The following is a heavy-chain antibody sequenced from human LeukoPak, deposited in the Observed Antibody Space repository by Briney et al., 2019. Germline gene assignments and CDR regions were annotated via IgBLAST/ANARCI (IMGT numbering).Heavy chain of an antibody. Sequence: GGSLRLSCAASGFTSDDYAMHWVRQAPGKGLEWVSGISWNSGSIGYADSVKGRFTISRDNAKNSLYLQMNSLRAEDTALYYCAKVRPSSSWYDGFDYWGQGTLVTVSS. V-gene: IGHV3-9*02. J-gene: IGHJ4*02. CDR3: AKVRPSSSWYDGFDY. D-gene: IGHD6-13*01. CDR1: GFTSDDYA. CDR2: ISWNSGSI.